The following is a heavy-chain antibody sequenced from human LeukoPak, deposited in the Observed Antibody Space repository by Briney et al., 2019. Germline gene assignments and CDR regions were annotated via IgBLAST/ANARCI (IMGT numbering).Heavy chain of an antibody. CDR3: ARAARGYSYGPSLYYMDV. Sequence: GGSLRLSCAASGFTFSDYYMSWIRQAPGKGLEWVSYISSSGSTIYYADSVKGRFTISRDNAKNSLYLQMNSLRAEDTAVYYCARAARGYSYGPSLYYMDVWGKGTTVTVSS. V-gene: IGHV3-11*04. CDR1: GFTFSDYY. J-gene: IGHJ6*03. D-gene: IGHD5-18*01. CDR2: ISSSGSTI.